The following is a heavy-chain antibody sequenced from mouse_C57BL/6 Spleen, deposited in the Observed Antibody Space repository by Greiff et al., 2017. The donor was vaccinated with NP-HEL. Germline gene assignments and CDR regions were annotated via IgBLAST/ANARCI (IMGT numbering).Heavy chain of an antibody. J-gene: IGHJ2*01. Sequence: EVKVEESGGGLVQPGGSLSLSCAASGFTFTDYYMSWVRQPPGKALEWLGFIRNKANGYTTEYSASVKGRFTISRDNSQSILYLQMNALRAEDSATYYCARRQRGFDYWGQGTTLTVSS. CDR3: ARRQRGFDY. CDR2: IRNKANGYTT. CDR1: GFTFTDYY. V-gene: IGHV7-3*01.